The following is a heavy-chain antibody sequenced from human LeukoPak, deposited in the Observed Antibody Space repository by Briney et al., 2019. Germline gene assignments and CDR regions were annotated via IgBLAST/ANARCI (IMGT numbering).Heavy chain of an antibody. CDR2: ISNSGDAT. CDR3: AKAPPYTKYFDY. V-gene: IGHV3-23*01. Sequence: GGSLSLSCAGSGFIFSNYAMSWVHQAPGQGLEWVSTISNSGDATFYADAVKGRFTISRDNSKNTLYLQMYSLRAEDTAIYYCAKAPPYTKYFDYWGQGTLPTVSS. CDR1: GFIFSNYA. J-gene: IGHJ4*02. D-gene: IGHD1-1*01.